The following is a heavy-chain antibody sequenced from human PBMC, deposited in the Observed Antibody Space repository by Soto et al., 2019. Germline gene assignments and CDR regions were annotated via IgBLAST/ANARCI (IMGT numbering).Heavy chain of an antibody. D-gene: IGHD3-22*01. CDR3: ASGYYYDSSVDY. V-gene: IGHV4-31*03. CDR1: GGSISSGGYY. J-gene: IGHJ4*02. Sequence: QVQLQESGPGLVKPSQTLSLTCTVSGGSISSGGYYWSWIRQHPGKGLEWIGYIYYSGSTYYNPSLKSRVIISVDTSKNQFSLKMSSVTGAETAVYYCASGYYYDSSVDYWGQGTMVTVSS. CDR2: IYYSGST.